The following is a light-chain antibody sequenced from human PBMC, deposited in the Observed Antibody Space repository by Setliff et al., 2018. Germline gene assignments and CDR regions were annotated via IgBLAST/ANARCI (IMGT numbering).Light chain of an antibody. CDR1: NSDIGVGFG. Sequence: QSVLTQPPSVSGAPGQRVTISCTGSNSDIGVGFGVHWYQQLPGTAPKLLIYGTYNRPSGVPDRFSGSKSGTSASLAISGLRSEDEADYYCAAWDDSLSGVLFGGGTKVTVL. CDR3: AAWDDSLSGVL. V-gene: IGLV1-40*01. J-gene: IGLJ2*01. CDR2: GTY.